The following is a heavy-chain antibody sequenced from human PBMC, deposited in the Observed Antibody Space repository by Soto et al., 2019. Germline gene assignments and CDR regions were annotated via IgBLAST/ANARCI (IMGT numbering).Heavy chain of an antibody. CDR1: GFTFSGSA. D-gene: IGHD3-3*01. CDR2: IRSKANSYAT. J-gene: IGHJ5*02. Sequence: GGSLRLSCAASGFTFSGSAMHWVRQASGKGLEWVGRIRSKANSYATAYAASVKGRFTISRDDSKNTAYLQMNSLKTEDTAVYYCTRERYYDFWSGYYPQNWFDPWGQGTLVTVSS. CDR3: TRERYYDFWSGYYPQNWFDP. V-gene: IGHV3-73*01.